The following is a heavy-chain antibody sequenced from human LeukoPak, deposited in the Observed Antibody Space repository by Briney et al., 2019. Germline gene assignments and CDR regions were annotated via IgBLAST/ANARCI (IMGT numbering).Heavy chain of an antibody. V-gene: IGHV3-23*01. Sequence: GGSLRLSCAASGFTFSSYAMSWVPQAPGKGLEWVSAISGSGGSTYYADSVKGRFTISRDNSKNTLYLQMNSLRAEDTAVYYCARVSPVTPDGSGSLYEAWGQGTLVTVSS. CDR1: GFTFSSYA. CDR2: ISGSGGST. J-gene: IGHJ5*02. CDR3: ARVSPVTPDGSGSLYEA. D-gene: IGHD3-10*01.